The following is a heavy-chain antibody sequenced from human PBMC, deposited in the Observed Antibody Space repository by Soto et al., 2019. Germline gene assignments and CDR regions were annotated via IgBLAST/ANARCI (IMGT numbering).Heavy chain of an antibody. Sequence: QVQLVESGGGVVQPGRSLRLSCAASGFPFSYGMHWIREAPGKGLEWVAVISYDGSNKYHADSVKGRFTISRDNSASTLYLQMNSLRPEDTALYYCVGGQYYFDYRGQGTLVTVSP. V-gene: IGHV3-30*03. CDR2: ISYDGSNK. D-gene: IGHD3-10*01. CDR1: GFPFSYG. CDR3: VGGQYYFDY. J-gene: IGHJ4*02.